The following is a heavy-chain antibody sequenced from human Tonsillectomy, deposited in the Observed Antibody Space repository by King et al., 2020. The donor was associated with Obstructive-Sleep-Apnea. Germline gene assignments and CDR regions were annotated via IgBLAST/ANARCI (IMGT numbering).Heavy chain of an antibody. J-gene: IGHJ4*02. CDR1: GYSISSGYY. CDR2: IYHSGST. V-gene: IGHV4-38-2*02. Sequence: QLQESGPGLVKPSETLSLTCTVSGYSISSGYYWGWIRQPPGKGLEWIGSIYHSGSTYYNPSLKSRVTISVDTSKNQFSLKLSSVTAADTAVYYCARDPAHYYGLGSFDYWGQGTLVTVSS. CDR3: ARDPAHYYGLGSFDY. D-gene: IGHD3-10*01.